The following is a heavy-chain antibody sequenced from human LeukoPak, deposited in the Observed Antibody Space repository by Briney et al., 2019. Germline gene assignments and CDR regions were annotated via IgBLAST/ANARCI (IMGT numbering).Heavy chain of an antibody. V-gene: IGHV3-74*01. J-gene: IGHJ4*02. Sequence: GSLRLSCAASGFTFSNYWMHWVRQAPGKGLVWVSRIDSDGSTTNYADSVKGRFTVSRDNAKNALYLQMNSLRAEDTAVYYCAKDLHYGSADYWGQGTLVTVSS. D-gene: IGHD3-10*01. CDR1: GFTFSNYW. CDR3: AKDLHYGSADY. CDR2: IDSDGSTT.